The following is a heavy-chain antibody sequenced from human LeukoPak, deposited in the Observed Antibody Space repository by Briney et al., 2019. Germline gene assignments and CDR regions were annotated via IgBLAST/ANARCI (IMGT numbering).Heavy chain of an antibody. J-gene: IGHJ4*02. CDR1: GFTFSSYS. CDR2: IYASGTNI. V-gene: IGHV3-21*01. D-gene: IGHD1-26*01. CDR3: ARDETYRGSYYYFDY. Sequence: PGGSLRLSCAASGFTFSSYSMTWVRQAPGKGLEWVSSIYASGTNIYYADSVKGRFTISRDNAKNSLYLQMSGLRAEDTAVYHCARDETYRGSYYYFDYWGQGTLVIVSS.